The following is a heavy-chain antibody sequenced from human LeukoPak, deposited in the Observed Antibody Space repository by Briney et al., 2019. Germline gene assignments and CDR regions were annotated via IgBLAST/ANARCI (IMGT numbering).Heavy chain of an antibody. J-gene: IGHJ5*02. V-gene: IGHV4-59*01. CDR3: ARVLLGWFDP. D-gene: IGHD7-27*01. Sequence: PSETLPLTCTVSGGSISSYYWSWIRQPPGKGLEWIGYIYYSGSTNYNPSLKSRVTISVDTSKNQFSLKLSSVTAADTAVYYCARVLLGWFDPWGQGTLVTVSS. CDR2: IYYSGST. CDR1: GGSISSYY.